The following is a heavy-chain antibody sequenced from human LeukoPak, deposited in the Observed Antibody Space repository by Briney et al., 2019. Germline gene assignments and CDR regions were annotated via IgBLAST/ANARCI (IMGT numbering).Heavy chain of an antibody. CDR3: ARVVYFYLYYFDY. CDR2: IKQDGSEK. J-gene: IGHJ4*02. CDR1: GFTFSSYW. D-gene: IGHD2/OR15-2a*01. Sequence: PGGSLRLSCAASGFTFSSYWMSWVRQAPGKGLEWVANIKQDGSEKCYVDSVKGRFTISRDNAKNSLYLQMNSLRAEDTAVYYCARVVYFYLYYFDYWGQGTLVTVSS. V-gene: IGHV3-7*01.